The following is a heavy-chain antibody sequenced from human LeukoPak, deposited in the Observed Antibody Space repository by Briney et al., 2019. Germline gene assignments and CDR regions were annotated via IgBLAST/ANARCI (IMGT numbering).Heavy chain of an antibody. V-gene: IGHV3-74*01. D-gene: IGHD3-3*01. J-gene: IGHJ4*02. CDR3: ARSRGLLLPEY. CDR2: INSDGGST. CDR1: GFTFSTYW. Sequence: GGSLRLSCAASGFTFSTYWMHWVRQAPGKGLVWVSRINSDGGSTSYADSVKGRFTISRDNAENTLDLQMNSLRAEDTAVYYCARSRGLLLPEYWGQGTLVTVSS.